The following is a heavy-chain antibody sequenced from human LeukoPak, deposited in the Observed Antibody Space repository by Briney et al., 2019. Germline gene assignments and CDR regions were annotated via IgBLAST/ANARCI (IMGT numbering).Heavy chain of an antibody. J-gene: IGHJ4*02. CDR1: GFTFSDYY. CDR2: INWNGGST. CDR3: ARREFTAFDY. V-gene: IGHV3-20*04. D-gene: IGHD3-10*01. Sequence: GGSLRLSCAASGFTFSDYYMSWIRQAPGKGLEWVSGINWNGGSTGYADSVKGRFTISRDNAKNSLYLQMNSLRAEDTAFYYCARREFTAFDYWGQGTLVTVSS.